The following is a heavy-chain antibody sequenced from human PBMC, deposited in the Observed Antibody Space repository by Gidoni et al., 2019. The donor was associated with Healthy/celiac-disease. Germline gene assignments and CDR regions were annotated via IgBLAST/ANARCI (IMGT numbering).Heavy chain of an antibody. CDR3: ARDRSVDAFDI. CDR2: INPSGGST. V-gene: IGHV1-46*01. CDR1: GYTFTSYY. Sequence: QVQLVQSGAEVKKPGASVQVSCKASGYTFTSYYMHWVRQAPGQGLEWMGIINPSGGSTSYAQKFQGRVTMTRDTSTSTVYMELSSLRSEDTAVYYCARDRSVDAFDIWGQGTMVTVSS. J-gene: IGHJ3*02.